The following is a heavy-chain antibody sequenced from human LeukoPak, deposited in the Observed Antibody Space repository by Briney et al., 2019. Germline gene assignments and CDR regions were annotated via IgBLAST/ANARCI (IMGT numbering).Heavy chain of an antibody. CDR1: GGSISSGDYY. J-gene: IGHJ5*02. Sequence: SETLSLTCTVSGGSISSGDYYWSWIRQPPGKGLEWIGYIYYSGSTYYIPSLKSRVTISVDTSKNQFSLKLSSVTAADTAVYYCARGRMVRGVIIWFDPWGQGTLVTVSS. CDR3: ARGRMVRGVIIWFDP. V-gene: IGHV4-30-4*01. D-gene: IGHD3-10*01. CDR2: IYYSGST.